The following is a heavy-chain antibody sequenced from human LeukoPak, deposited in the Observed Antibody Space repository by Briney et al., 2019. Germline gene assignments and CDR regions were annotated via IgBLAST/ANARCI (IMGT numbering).Heavy chain of an antibody. Sequence: RVSLRIGYTPCALTFSRSSKKCAHQAPGNGLEWVSFISSSSSYIYYADSVKGRFTISSDNAKNSLYLHMNGPRTEDSAVYYCARYDDYKELHYWGQGTLVTVSS. CDR1: ALTFSRSS. V-gene: IGHV3-21*01. CDR3: ARYDDYKELHY. D-gene: IGHD4-17*01. J-gene: IGHJ4*02. CDR2: ISSSSSYI.